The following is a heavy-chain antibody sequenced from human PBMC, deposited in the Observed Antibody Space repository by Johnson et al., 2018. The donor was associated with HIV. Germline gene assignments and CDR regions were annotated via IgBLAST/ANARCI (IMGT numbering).Heavy chain of an antibody. J-gene: IGHJ3*01. V-gene: IGHV3-30-3*01. CDR3: AKVLVGAKALHV. D-gene: IGHD1-26*01. CDR2: ISYDGSKA. Sequence: LSCAASGFTFSSYAMHWVRQAPGKGLEWVAVISYDGSKATYADSVNGRFTVSRDNSKDTLYLQMSSLRLEDTGVYYCAKVLVGAKALHVWGQGTTVSVSS. CDR1: GFTFSSYA.